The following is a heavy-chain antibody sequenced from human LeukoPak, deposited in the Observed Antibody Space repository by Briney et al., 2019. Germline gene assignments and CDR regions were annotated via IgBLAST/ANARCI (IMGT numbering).Heavy chain of an antibody. CDR2: IYYSGST. Sequence: SETLSLTCTVSGGSISSGGYYWSWIRQHPGKGLEWIGYIYYSGSTYYNPSLKSRVTISVDTSKNQFSLKLSSVTAADTAVYYCARGQLLLAAIGYWGQGTLVTVSS. J-gene: IGHJ4*02. D-gene: IGHD2-2*02. CDR1: GGSISSGGYY. V-gene: IGHV4-31*03. CDR3: ARGQLLLAAIGY.